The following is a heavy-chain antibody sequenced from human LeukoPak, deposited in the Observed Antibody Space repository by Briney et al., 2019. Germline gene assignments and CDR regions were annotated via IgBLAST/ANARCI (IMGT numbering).Heavy chain of an antibody. D-gene: IGHD2-15*01. V-gene: IGHV1-2*02. CDR1: GYTFIGYY. J-gene: IGHJ4*02. CDR2: INPHSGDT. CDR3: ATVRDIVVGGGPYYFDY. Sequence: ASVKVSCKASGYTFIGYYLHWVRQAPGQGLEWMGWINPHSGDTNYAQKSQGRVTMTRDTSITTAYMELSRLKSDDTAVYYCATVRDIVVGGGPYYFDYWGQGTLVTVSS.